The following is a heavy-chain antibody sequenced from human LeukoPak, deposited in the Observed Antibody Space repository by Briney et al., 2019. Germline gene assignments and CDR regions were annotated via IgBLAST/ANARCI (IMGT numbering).Heavy chain of an antibody. CDR1: RFTFNTYG. V-gene: IGHV3-33*01. J-gene: IGHJ4*02. D-gene: IGHD6-19*01. Sequence: PGGSLRLSCAASRFTFNTYGMHWVRQAPGKGLEWVALIWSDGSKKYYADSLRGRFTIPRDNSKNTLYLQMNSLRAEDTAVYYCARVGAYSSGWHFDYWGQGTLVTVSS. CDR2: IWSDGSKK. CDR3: ARVGAYSSGWHFDY.